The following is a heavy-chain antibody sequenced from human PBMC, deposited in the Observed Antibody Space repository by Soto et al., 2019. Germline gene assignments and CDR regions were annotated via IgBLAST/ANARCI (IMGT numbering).Heavy chain of an antibody. CDR1: GFTFSSYA. CDR3: ARVGAGATDY. J-gene: IGHJ4*02. Sequence: QVQLVESGGGVVQPGRSLRLSCAASGFTFSSYAMHWVRQAPGKGLEWVAVISYDGSNKYYADSVKGRFTISRDNSKNTLYLQMNCLRAEDTAVYYCARVGAGATDYWGQGTLVTVSS. CDR2: ISYDGSNK. D-gene: IGHD1-26*01. V-gene: IGHV3-30-3*01.